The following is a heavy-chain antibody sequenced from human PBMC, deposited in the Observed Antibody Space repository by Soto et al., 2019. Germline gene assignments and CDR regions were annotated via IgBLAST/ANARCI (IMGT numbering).Heavy chain of an antibody. V-gene: IGHV3-74*01. J-gene: IGHJ4*02. Sequence: EVQLVESGGDLVQPGASLRLSCASSGFTFSNFWMHWVRQAPGKGLVWVSRIDSEGSSTKYADSVKGRFTISRDNAKNTLYLQMNSLRAEDTAVYYCTRWGGGDYFDYWGQGTLVTVSS. CDR2: IDSEGSST. CDR1: GFTFSNFW. D-gene: IGHD3-10*01. CDR3: TRWGGGDYFDY.